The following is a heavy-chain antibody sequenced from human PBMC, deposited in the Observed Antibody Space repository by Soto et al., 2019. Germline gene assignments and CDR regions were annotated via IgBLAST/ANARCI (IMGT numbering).Heavy chain of an antibody. Sequence: EVQLLESGGGLVQPGGSLRLSCAASGFTFSNYAMSWVRQTPGKGLEWVSTISGGGGNTYYPDSVKGRFTISRDNSKDTVYLQMNSLRAEDTAIYYCAKERLGRGADYWGQRALVTVTS. CDR3: AKERLGRGADY. V-gene: IGHV3-23*01. CDR2: ISGGGGNT. CDR1: GFTFSNYA. J-gene: IGHJ4*02.